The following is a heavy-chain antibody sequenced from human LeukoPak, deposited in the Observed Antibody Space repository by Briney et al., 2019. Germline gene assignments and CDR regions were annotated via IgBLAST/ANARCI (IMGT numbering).Heavy chain of an antibody. J-gene: IGHJ5*02. V-gene: IGHV4-30-2*01. CDR3: ARDQGGFDP. CDR1: GGSISSRGYS. CDR2: IYHSGST. Sequence: SETLSLTCAVSGGSISSRGYSWSWIRQPPGKGLEGIGYIYHSGSTYYNPSLKSRVTISVDRSKNQFSLKLSSVPAADTAVYYCARDQGGFDPWGQGTLVTVSS.